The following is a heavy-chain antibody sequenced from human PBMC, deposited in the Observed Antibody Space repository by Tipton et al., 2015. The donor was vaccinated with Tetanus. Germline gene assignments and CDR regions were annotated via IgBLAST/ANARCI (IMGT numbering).Heavy chain of an antibody. V-gene: IGHV1-2*02. CDR1: GYTFTGYY. Sequence: QLVQSGAEVKKPGASVKVSCKASGYTFTGYYIYWVRQAPGQGLEWMGWIDPNSGGTNYAQKFQGRVTMTRDTSISTAYMELSSLRSDDTAVYYCARDRGDYIYYGMDVWGPGTTVTVS. J-gene: IGHJ6*02. D-gene: IGHD3-22*01. CDR3: ARDRGDYIYYGMDV. CDR2: IDPNSGGT.